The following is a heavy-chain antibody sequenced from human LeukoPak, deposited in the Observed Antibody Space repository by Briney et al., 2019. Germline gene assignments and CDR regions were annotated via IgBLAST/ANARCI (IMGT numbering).Heavy chain of an antibody. CDR2: IYYSGST. CDR1: GGSISSSSYY. D-gene: IGHD6-19*01. CDR3: ASVSSGVGHFDY. V-gene: IGHV4-39*01. J-gene: IGHJ4*02. Sequence: SETLSLTCTVSGGSISSSSYYWGWIRPPPGKGLEWIGSIYYSGSTYYNPSLKSRVTISVDTSKNQFSLKLSSVTAADTAVYYCASVSSGVGHFDYWGQGTLVTVSS.